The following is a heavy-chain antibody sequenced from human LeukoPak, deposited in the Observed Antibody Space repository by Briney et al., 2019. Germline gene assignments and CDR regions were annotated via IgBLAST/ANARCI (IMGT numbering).Heavy chain of an antibody. CDR1: GFTFSSYG. CDR3: AKVRDYDFWIATDY. J-gene: IGHJ4*02. Sequence: GGSLRLSCAASGFTFSSYGMHWVRQAPGKGLEWVAFIRYDGSNKYYADSVKGRFTISRDNSKNTLYLQMNSLRAEDTAVYYCAKVRDYDFWIATDYWGQGTLVTVSS. D-gene: IGHD3-3*01. CDR2: IRYDGSNK. V-gene: IGHV3-30*02.